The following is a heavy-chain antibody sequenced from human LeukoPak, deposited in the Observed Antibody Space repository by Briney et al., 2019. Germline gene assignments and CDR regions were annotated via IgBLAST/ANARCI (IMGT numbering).Heavy chain of an antibody. CDR1: GFLFNTHG. D-gene: IGHD1-26*01. Sequence: GGSLRLSCGASGFLFNTHGMHWVRQAPGKGLEWVAVISYDGKTEYYADSLRGRFTISRDNSKNTVYLKVNSLRAEDTAVYYCAKVGRGYPTSWWYFDVWGRGTLVTVSS. V-gene: IGHV3-30*18. CDR2: ISYDGKTE. J-gene: IGHJ2*01. CDR3: AKVGRGYPTSWWYFDV.